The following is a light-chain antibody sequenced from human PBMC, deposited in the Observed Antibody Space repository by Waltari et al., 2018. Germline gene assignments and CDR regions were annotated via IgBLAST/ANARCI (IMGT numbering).Light chain of an antibody. Sequence: IQMTQSPSTLSASVGDRVSITCRASQSILTWLACYQQKPGKAPKLLIYKASNLQSGVPSRFSGSGSGTEFTLTISSLQPDDFATYYCQQYSTHYTFGQGTKVE. CDR3: QQYSTHYT. V-gene: IGKV1-5*03. CDR2: KAS. CDR1: QSILTW. J-gene: IGKJ2*01.